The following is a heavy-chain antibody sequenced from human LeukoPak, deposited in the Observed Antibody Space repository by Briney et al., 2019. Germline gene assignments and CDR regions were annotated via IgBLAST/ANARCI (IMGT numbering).Heavy chain of an antibody. Sequence: SSETLSLTCSVSGGSISSSNYYWGWIRQPPGKGLEWIGSIYYSGSTYYNPSLKSRVTISLDTSKSQFSLKLSSVTAADTGVYYCARGKIALAVFDYWGQGTLVTVSS. J-gene: IGHJ4*02. D-gene: IGHD6-19*01. CDR1: GGSISSSNYY. V-gene: IGHV4-39*07. CDR3: ARGKIALAVFDY. CDR2: IYYSGST.